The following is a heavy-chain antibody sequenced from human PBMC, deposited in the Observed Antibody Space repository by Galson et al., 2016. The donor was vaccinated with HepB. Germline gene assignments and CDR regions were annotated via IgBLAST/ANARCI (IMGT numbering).Heavy chain of an antibody. V-gene: IGHV3-23*01. J-gene: IGHJ6*02. D-gene: IGHD2-15*01. CDR3: AKGGTPDDQTVNYAMDV. CDR2: ISGTNASI. Sequence: SLRLSCAVSGFSFSSYAMNWVRQAPGKGLEWVSVISGTNASIFYGDSVKGRFTISRDNSKNTLYLQMNRLRAEDTAVDYCAKGGTPDDQTVNYAMDVWGQGTTVTVSS. CDR1: GFSFSSYA.